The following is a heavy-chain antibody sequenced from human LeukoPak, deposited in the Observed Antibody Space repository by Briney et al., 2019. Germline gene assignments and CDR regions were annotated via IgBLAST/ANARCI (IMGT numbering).Heavy chain of an antibody. D-gene: IGHD3-10*02. CDR1: GFTFSSHR. CDR2: ISGSSDDI. CDR3: AELGITMIGGV. Sequence: GGSLRLSCAASGFTFSSHRMNWVRQAPGKGLEWVADISGSSDDIHYADSVTGRFTISRDNAKNSLYLQMNSLRAEDTAVYCAELGITMIGGVWGKGTTVTISS. V-gene: IGHV3-48*01. J-gene: IGHJ6*04.